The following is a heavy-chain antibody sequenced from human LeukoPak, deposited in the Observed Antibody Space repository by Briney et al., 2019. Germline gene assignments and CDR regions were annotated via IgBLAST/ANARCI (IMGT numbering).Heavy chain of an antibody. CDR2: ISSSSSYI. CDR3: ARDKESSAFDI. CDR1: GFTFSSYS. J-gene: IGHJ3*02. Sequence: GGSLRLSCAASGFTFSSYSMNWVRQAPGKGLGWVSSISSSSSYIYYADSVKGRFTISRDNAKNSLYLQMNSLRAEDTAVYYCARDKESSAFDIWGQGTMVTVSS. V-gene: IGHV3-21*01.